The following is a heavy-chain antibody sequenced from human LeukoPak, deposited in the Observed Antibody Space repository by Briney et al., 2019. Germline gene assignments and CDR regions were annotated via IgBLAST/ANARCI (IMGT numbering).Heavy chain of an antibody. J-gene: IGHJ4*02. CDR1: GYTFTGYY. CDR3: ARGGAYCGGDCSEALDY. CDR2: INPNSGGT. V-gene: IGHV1-2*02. Sequence: GASVKVSCKASGYTFTGYYMHWVRQAPGQGLEWMGWINPNSGGTNYAQKFQGRVTITADKSTSTAYMELSSLRSEDTAVYYCARGGAYCGGDCSEALDYWGQGTLVTVSS. D-gene: IGHD2-21*02.